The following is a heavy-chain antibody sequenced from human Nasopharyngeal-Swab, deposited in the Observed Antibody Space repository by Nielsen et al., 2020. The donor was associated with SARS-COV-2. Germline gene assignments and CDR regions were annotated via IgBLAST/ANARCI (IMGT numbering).Heavy chain of an antibody. D-gene: IGHD5-12*01. J-gene: IGHJ4*02. Sequence: RQAPGKGLEWIGEINHSGSTNYNPSLKSRVTISVDTSKNQFSLKLSSVTAADTAVYYCAREGEGSGYNWGQGTLVTVSS. V-gene: IGHV4-34*09. CDR2: INHSGST. CDR3: AREGEGSGYN.